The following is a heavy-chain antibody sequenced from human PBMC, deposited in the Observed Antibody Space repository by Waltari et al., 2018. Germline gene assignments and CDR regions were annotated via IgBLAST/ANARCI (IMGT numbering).Heavy chain of an antibody. CDR2: INPNSGGT. CDR1: GYTFTGYY. Sequence: QVQLVQSGAEVKKPGASVKVSCKASGYTFTGYYMHWVRQSPGQGLEWMGWINPNSGGTNYAQKLQGRVTMTRDTSISTAYMELSRLRSDDTAVYYCARGGRAMVSYYYYYYMDVWGKGTTVTVSS. CDR3: ARGGRAMVSYYYYYYMDV. V-gene: IGHV1-2*02. J-gene: IGHJ6*03. D-gene: IGHD5-18*01.